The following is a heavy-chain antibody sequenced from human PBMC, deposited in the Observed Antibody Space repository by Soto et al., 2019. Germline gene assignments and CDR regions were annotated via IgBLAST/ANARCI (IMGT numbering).Heavy chain of an antibody. D-gene: IGHD3-16*01. J-gene: IGHJ4*02. CDR2: IKGDASTT. V-gene: IGHV3-74*01. Sequence: EVQLVESGGGLVQPGGSLRLSCAASGFTFSTYWMHWVRQAPGKGLVWVSRIKGDASTTDYADSVKGRFTISRDNGKDTLYLQMNSLRAEDTAVYYCARDLYGVGYWGQGTLVTVS. CDR3: ARDLYGVGY. CDR1: GFTFSTYW.